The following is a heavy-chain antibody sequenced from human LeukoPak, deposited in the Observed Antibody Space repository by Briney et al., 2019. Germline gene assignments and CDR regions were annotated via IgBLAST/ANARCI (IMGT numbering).Heavy chain of an antibody. CDR1: GDSVSSNSAA. D-gene: IGHD5-12*01. Sequence: SQTLSLTCAISGDSVSSNSAAWNWVRQSPSRGLEWLGRTYYRSKLYNDYAVSVKSLITINPDTSKNQFSLQLNSVTPEDTAVYYCARAQRGYSGWEMDYWGQGTLVTVSS. J-gene: IGHJ4*02. V-gene: IGHV6-1*01. CDR3: ARAQRGYSGWEMDY. CDR2: TYYRSKLYN.